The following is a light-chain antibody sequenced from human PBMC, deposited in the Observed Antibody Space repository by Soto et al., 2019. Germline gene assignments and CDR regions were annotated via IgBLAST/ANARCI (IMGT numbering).Light chain of an antibody. CDR2: EVS. Sequence: QSVLTQPASVSGSPGQSITISYTGTSSDVGGNNYVSWYQQHPGKAPKLMIYEVSNRPSGVSNRFSGSKSGNTASLTISGLQAEDEADYYCSSYTSSSIYVVFGGGTKLTVL. V-gene: IGLV2-14*01. CDR3: SSYTSSSIYVV. CDR1: SSDVGGNNY. J-gene: IGLJ2*01.